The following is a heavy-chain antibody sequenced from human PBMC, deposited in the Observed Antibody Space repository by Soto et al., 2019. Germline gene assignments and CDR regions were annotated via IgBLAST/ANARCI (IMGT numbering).Heavy chain of an antibody. D-gene: IGHD6-19*01. V-gene: IGHV5-10-1*01. CDR2: IDPGVSVT. CDR3: ASGGHASGPHAFNV. J-gene: IGHJ3*01. Sequence: FXTIYCEVWGYMLANIRVHWVRQVPGKGLEWTAMIDPGVSVTTYNPSFQVHVTMSADKAINTAYLQWSSLKASDTAIYYCASGGHASGPHAFNVWRLATMVTVS. CDR1: GYMLANIR.